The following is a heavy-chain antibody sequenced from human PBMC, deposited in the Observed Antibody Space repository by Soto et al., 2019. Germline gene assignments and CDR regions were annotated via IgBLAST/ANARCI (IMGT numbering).Heavy chain of an antibody. V-gene: IGHV1-69*13. CDR3: ARGAYDSSGYSTLGAFDI. J-gene: IGHJ3*02. CDR2: IIPIFGTA. D-gene: IGHD3-22*01. CDR1: GGTFSHSA. Sequence: SVKVSCKASGGTFSHSAISWVRQAPGQGLEWMGGIIPIFGTANYAQKFQGRVTITADESTSTAYMELSSLRSEDTAVYYCARGAYDSSGYSTLGAFDIWGQGTMVTVSS.